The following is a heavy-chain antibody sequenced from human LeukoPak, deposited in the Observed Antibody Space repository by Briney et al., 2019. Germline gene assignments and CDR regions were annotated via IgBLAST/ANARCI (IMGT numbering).Heavy chain of an antibody. CDR2: MRPLNGAT. J-gene: IGHJ5*02. Sequence: EASVKVSCKFSGYTFTAYYVHWVRQAPGQGLEWMGWMRPLNGATNYAQKFQGRVTMTRDTSISTAYMELNSLTYDDTATYYCARGQQTFDPWGQGTLVTVSS. CDR1: GYTFTAYY. V-gene: IGHV1-2*02. CDR3: ARGQQTFDP. D-gene: IGHD6-13*01.